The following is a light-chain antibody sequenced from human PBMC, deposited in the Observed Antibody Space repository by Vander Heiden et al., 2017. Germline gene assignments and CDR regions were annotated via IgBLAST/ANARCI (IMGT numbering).Light chain of an antibody. CDR1: SSDVGGYNY. CDR2: DVS. J-gene: IGLJ3*02. Sequence: QSALTQPRSVSGSPGQSVTISCTGTSSDVGGYNYVSWYQQRPGKAPKLMIYDVSKRPAGVPDRFSGSKSGNTASLTISGLQAEEEADYYCCSYAGSYTRVFGGGTKLTVL. V-gene: IGLV2-11*01. CDR3: CSYAGSYTRV.